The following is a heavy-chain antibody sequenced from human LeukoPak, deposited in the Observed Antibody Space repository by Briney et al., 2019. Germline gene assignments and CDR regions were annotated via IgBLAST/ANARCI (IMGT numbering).Heavy chain of an antibody. CDR3: AKSYSSTSCFDY. CDR2: ISYDGSNK. V-gene: IGHV3-30*18. D-gene: IGHD2-2*01. Sequence: GGSLRLSCAASGFTFSSYGMHWVRQAPGKGLEWVAVISYDGSNKYYADSVKGRFTISRDNSKNTLYLQMNSLRAEDKAVYYCAKSYSSTSCFDYWGQGTLVTVSS. CDR1: GFTFSSYG. J-gene: IGHJ4*02.